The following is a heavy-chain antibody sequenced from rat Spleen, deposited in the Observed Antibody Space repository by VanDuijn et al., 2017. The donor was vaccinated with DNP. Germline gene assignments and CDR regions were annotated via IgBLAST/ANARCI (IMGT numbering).Heavy chain of an antibody. D-gene: IGHD1-11*01. J-gene: IGHJ4*01. CDR3: TTFEGRNA. CDR2: ITYDGSRT. V-gene: IGHV5S10*01. Sequence: EVQLVESGGGLVQSGRSLKVSCAASGFTFSDYNMAWVRQAPKKGLEWVATITYDGSRTYYRDSVKGRFTISRDNAKSTLYLQMDSLRSEDKATYYCTTFEGRNAWGQGTSVTVSS. CDR1: GFTFSDYN.